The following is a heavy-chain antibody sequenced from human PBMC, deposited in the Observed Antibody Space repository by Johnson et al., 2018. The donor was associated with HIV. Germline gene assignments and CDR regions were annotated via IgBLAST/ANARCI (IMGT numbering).Heavy chain of an antibody. CDR2: IKQDGSEK. D-gene: IGHD5-24*01. CDR3: AKWTRDGYNYVHAFDI. J-gene: IGHJ3*02. CDR1: GFTFHSYA. V-gene: IGHV3-7*01. Sequence: VQLVESGGGVVQPGRSLRLSCVASGFTFHSYAMHWVRQAPGKGLEWVANIKQDGSEKYYVDSVKGRFTISRDNAKNSLYLQMNSLRAEDTAVYYCAKWTRDGYNYVHAFDIWGQGTMVTVSS.